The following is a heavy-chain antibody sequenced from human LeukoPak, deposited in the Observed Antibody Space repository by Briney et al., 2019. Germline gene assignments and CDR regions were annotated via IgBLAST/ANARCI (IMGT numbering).Heavy chain of an antibody. CDR1: GDSISSYY. V-gene: IGHV4-59*01. D-gene: IGHD6-19*01. CDR2: TFYSGST. CDR3: ARERARALAGHRFDP. J-gene: IGHJ5*02. Sequence: SETLSLTCTVSGDSISSYYWNWIRQPPGKGLEWIGYTFYSGSTDYNPSLKSRVTISIDTSKNQFSLNLSSVTAADTAVYYCARERARALAGHRFDPWGQGTLVIVSS.